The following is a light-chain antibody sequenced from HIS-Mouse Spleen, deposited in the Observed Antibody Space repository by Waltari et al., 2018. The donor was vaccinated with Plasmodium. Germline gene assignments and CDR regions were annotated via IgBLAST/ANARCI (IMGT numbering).Light chain of an antibody. J-gene: IGLJ2*01. V-gene: IGLV3-1*01. CDR3: KAWDSSTVV. CDR2: QDS. Sequence: SYELTQPPSVSVSPGQTASITCSGDKLGDKYACWYQQKPGQSPVLVIYQDSKRPSGIPERVAGANSGNTATLTSSVTQAMDEADYYCKAWDSSTVVFGGGTKLTVL. CDR1: KLGDKY.